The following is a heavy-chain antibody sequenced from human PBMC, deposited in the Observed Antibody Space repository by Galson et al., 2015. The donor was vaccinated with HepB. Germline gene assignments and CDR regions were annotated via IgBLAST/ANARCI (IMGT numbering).Heavy chain of an antibody. CDR2: INPNSGGT. V-gene: IGHV1-2*02. CDR1: GYTFTGYY. Sequence: SVKVSCKASGYTFTGYYMHWVRQAPGQGLEWMGWINPNSGGTNYAQKFQGRVTMTRGTSISTAYMELSRLRSDDTAVYYCARDRGISSGWYPFDYWGQGTLVTVSS. CDR3: ARDRGISSGWYPFDY. J-gene: IGHJ4*02. D-gene: IGHD6-19*01.